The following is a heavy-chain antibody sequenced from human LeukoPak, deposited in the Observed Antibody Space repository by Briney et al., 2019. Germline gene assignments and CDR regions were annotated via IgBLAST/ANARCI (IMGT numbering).Heavy chain of an antibody. J-gene: IGHJ4*02. CDR3: ASDSSGTGTYFDY. D-gene: IGHD3-22*01. CDR1: GGSISSGGYY. CDR2: IYHSGST. Sequence: SRTLSLTCTVSGGSISSGGYYWSWIRQPPGKGLEWIGYIYHSGSTYYNPSLKSRVTISVDRSKNQFSLKLSSVTAADTAVYYCASDSSGTGTYFDYWGQGTLVTVSS. V-gene: IGHV4-30-2*01.